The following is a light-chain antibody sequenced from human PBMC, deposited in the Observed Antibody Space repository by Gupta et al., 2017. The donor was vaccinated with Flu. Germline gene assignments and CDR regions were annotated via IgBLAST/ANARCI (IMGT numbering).Light chain of an antibody. CDR2: KAS. CDR1: QSISSC. CDR3: QQYNSYSSS. J-gene: IGKJ2*03. Sequence: DXQMTQSXSTLSXSVGDRVTITCRASQSISSCLAWYQQKPGKAPKLLIYKASSLESGVPSRFSGSGSGTEFTLTISSLQPDDFATYYCQQYNSYSSSFGQGTKLEIK. V-gene: IGKV1-5*03.